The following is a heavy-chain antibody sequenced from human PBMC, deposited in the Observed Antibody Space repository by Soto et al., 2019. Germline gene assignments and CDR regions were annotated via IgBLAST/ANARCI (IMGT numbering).Heavy chain of an antibody. CDR2: ISAYNGNT. D-gene: IGHD3-10*01. CDR3: AKITMVRGVIIVIDY. CDR1: GYTFTSYG. V-gene: IGHV1-18*04. J-gene: IGHJ4*02. Sequence: ASVKVSCKASGYTFTSYGISWVRRAPGQGLEWMGWISAYNGNTNYAQKLQGRVTMTTDTSTSTAYMELRSLRSDDTAVYYCAKITMVRGVIIVIDYWGQGTLVTVSS.